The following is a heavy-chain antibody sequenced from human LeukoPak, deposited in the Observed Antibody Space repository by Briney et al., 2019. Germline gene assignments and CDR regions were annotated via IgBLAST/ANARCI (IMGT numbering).Heavy chain of an antibody. J-gene: IGHJ3*02. Sequence: GGSLRLSCAASGFTYSSYWMHWVRQAPGKGLVWVSRINSDGSSTSYADSVKGRFTISRDNAKNTLYLQMNSLRAEDTAVYYCARYRGSSGWSYDAFDIWGQGTMVTVSS. CDR3: ARYRGSSGWSYDAFDI. CDR1: GFTYSSYW. CDR2: INSDGSST. D-gene: IGHD6-19*01. V-gene: IGHV3-74*01.